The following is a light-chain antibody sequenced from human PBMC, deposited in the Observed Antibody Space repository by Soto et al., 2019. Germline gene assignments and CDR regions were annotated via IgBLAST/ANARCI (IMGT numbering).Light chain of an antibody. CDR1: QSVSNSY. CDR2: GAS. V-gene: IGKV3-20*01. J-gene: IGKJ5*01. Sequence: ESVLTQYPDTLSLSPGEGATLSCRASQSVSNSYLAWHQQKPGQAPRLLIYGASSRATGIPDSFSGSGSGTDFTLTISRLEPEDFAVYYCQQYSSSPHTFGQGTRLEIK. CDR3: QQYSSSPHT.